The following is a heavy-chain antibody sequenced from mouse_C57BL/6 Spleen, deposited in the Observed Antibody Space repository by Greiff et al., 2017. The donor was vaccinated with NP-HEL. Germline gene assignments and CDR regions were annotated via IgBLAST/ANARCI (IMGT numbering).Heavy chain of an antibody. J-gene: IGHJ1*03. Sequence: EVKVVESGGGLVKPGGSLKLSCAASGFTFSSYAMSWVRQTPEKRLEWVATISDGGSYTYYPDNVKGRFTISRDNAKNNLYLQMSHLKSEDTAMYYCARDKGVITTRYFDVWGTGTTVTVSS. V-gene: IGHV5-4*01. CDR3: ARDKGVITTRYFDV. D-gene: IGHD2-4*01. CDR1: GFTFSSYA. CDR2: ISDGGSYT.